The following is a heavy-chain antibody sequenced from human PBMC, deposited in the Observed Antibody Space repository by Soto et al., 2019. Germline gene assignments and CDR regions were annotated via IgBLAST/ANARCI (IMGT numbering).Heavy chain of an antibody. D-gene: IGHD1-26*01. J-gene: IGHJ6*02. Sequence: PSETLSLTCAVSGDSISSGGYSWSWIRQPPGKGLEWIGFIYQSGSTYYNPSLKSRVTISVDTSKNQFSLKLSSVTAADTAVYYCARREKRTSGSYYYYYYYGMDVWGQGTTVTVSS. CDR2: IYQSGST. V-gene: IGHV4-30-2*03. CDR3: ARREKRTSGSYYYYYYYGMDV. CDR1: GDSISSGGYS.